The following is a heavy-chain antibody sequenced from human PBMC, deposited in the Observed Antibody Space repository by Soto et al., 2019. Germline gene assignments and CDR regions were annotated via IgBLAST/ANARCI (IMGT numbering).Heavy chain of an antibody. CDR3: ASWAGQVHGIGGPFDY. CDR1: GYTFTTYD. V-gene: IGHV1-18*04. J-gene: IGHJ4*02. D-gene: IGHD6-19*01. CDR2: INTYNGNT. Sequence: ASVKVSCKAFGYTFTTYDISWVRQAPGQAREWVGWINTYNGNTKYAQKLQGRITVTTDTSTSTAYMELKSLRSDDTAVYYCASWAGQVHGIGGPFDYWGQGTQVTVSS.